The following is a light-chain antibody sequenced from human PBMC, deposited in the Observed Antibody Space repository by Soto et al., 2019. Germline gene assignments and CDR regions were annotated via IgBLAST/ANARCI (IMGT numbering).Light chain of an antibody. Sequence: QSALTQPASVSGSPGQSITISCTGTSSDVGSYNLVSWYQQHPGKDPKLMIYEGSKRPSGVSNRFSGSKSGNTAALTISGRQAEDEADDYCCSYAGSSTFGVFGGGTKVTVL. CDR2: EGS. J-gene: IGLJ2*01. CDR1: SSDVGSYNL. V-gene: IGLV2-23*03. CDR3: CSYAGSSTFGV.